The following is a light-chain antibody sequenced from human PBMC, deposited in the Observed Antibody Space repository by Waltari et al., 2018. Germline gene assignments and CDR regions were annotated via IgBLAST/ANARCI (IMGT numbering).Light chain of an antibody. J-gene: IGKJ3*01. CDR3: QQRTEWPRT. V-gene: IGKV3-11*01. Sequence: EIVLTQSPVTLSLSSGERATLSCRASPSLTTHLAWYQHRPGRAPRLIISDASNRAAGSPARFSGSGSGTDFTLTTSSLAPEDLAVYFCQQRTEWPRTFGPGTKLEI. CDR2: DAS. CDR1: PSLTTH.